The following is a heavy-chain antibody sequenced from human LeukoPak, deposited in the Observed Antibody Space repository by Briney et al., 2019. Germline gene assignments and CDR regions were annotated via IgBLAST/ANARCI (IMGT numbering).Heavy chain of an antibody. CDR2: IWST. CDR1: GSSISSSNYN. D-gene: IGHD5-12*01. J-gene: IGHJ4*02. Sequence: SETLSLTCSVSGSSISSSNYNWGWIRQPPGKGLEWIGNIWSTYYNPSLKSRVTISVDTSKNQFSLKLSSVTAADTAVYYCARMVRRLERLNIGGSSDYATIYYFDYWGQGTLVTVSS. CDR3: ARMVRRLERLNIGGSSDYATIYYFDY. V-gene: IGHV4-39*01.